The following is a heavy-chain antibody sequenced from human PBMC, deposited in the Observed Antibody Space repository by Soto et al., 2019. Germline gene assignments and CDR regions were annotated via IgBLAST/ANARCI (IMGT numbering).Heavy chain of an antibody. V-gene: IGHV1-18*01. J-gene: IGHJ5*01. CDR1: GYSFRSYG. D-gene: IGHD2-15*01. CDR2: VSGYNYNT. Sequence: ASVKVSCKASGYSFRSYGINWVRQAPGQGLEWIGWVSGYNYNTKYAQKLQGRITVTTDASTNTAYMELRSLRADDTAVYYCGRSYSMRVAGWSDSWGRGTLVTVSS. CDR3: GRSYSMRVAGWSDS.